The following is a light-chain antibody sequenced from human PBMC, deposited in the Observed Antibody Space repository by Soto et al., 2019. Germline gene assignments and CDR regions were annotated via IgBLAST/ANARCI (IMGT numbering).Light chain of an antibody. CDR1: SSDVGGYNY. J-gene: IGLJ2*01. CDR3: ISYTSSSTLYVV. CDR2: DVS. Sequence: QSVLTQPASVSGSPGLSITISCTGTSSDVGGYNYVSWYQQHPGKAPKLMIYDVSNRPSGVSNRFSGSKSGNTASLTISGLQAEDEADYYCISYTSSSTLYVVFGGGTKLTVL. V-gene: IGLV2-14*01.